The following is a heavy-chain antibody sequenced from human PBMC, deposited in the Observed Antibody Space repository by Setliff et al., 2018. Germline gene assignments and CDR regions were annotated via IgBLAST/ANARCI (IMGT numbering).Heavy chain of an antibody. J-gene: IGHJ4*02. D-gene: IGHD3-3*01. V-gene: IGHV1-69*06. CDR3: ARELPRTIFGVVIDY. Sequence: ASVKVSCKASGGTFSSYAISWVRQAPGQGLEWMGRIIPIFGTANYAQKFQGRVTITADKSTSTAYMELSSLRSEDTAVYYCARELPRTIFGVVIDYWGQGTLVTVSS. CDR1: GGTFSSYA. CDR2: IIPIFGTA.